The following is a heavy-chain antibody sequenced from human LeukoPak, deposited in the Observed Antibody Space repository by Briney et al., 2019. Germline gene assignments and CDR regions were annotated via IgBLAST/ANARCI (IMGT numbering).Heavy chain of an antibody. CDR2: MNPNSGNT. CDR3: ARVSGGRELLGGGY. V-gene: IGHV1-8*01. J-gene: IGHJ4*02. Sequence: ASVKVSCKASGYTFTSYDINWVRQATGQGLEWMGWMNPNSGNTGYAQKFQGRVTMTRNTSISTAYMELSSLRSEDTAVYYCARVSGGRELLGGGYWGQGTLVTVSS. D-gene: IGHD1-26*01. CDR1: GYTFTSYD.